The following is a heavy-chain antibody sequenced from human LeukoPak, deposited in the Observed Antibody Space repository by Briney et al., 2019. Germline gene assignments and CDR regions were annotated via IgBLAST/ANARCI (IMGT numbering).Heavy chain of an antibody. V-gene: IGHV4-59*01. CDR2: IYYSGST. Sequence: SETLSLTCTVSGGSISSYYWSWIRQPPRKGLEWIGYIYYSGSTSSDPSLKSRVTISIDTSRNHFSLKLSPVTAADTAVYYCARSVQLWSFDYWGQGTLVTVSS. CDR1: GGSISSYY. D-gene: IGHD5-18*01. CDR3: ARSVQLWSFDY. J-gene: IGHJ4*02.